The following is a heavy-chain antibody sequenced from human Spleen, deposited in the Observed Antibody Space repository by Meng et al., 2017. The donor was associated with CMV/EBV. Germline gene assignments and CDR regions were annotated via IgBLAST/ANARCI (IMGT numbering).Heavy chain of an antibody. CDR3: ARDSALFDY. CDR2: IRAYNGDT. CDR1: GYTFTSYG. V-gene: IGHV1-18*01. J-gene: IGHJ4*02. Sequence: ASVKVSCKASGYTFTSYGITWVRQAPGQGLEWMGWIRAYNGDTNYAQKFQGRVTMTTDTSTNTAYMELKSLRSDDTAVYYRARDSALFDYWGQGTLVTVSS.